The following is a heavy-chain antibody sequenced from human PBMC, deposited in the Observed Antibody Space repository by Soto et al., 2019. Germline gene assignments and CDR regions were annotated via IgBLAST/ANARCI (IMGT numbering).Heavy chain of an antibody. CDR3: ARSLYYDFWSGYSSYYYYMDV. J-gene: IGHJ6*03. V-gene: IGHV1-24*01. D-gene: IGHD3-3*01. CDR2: FDPEDGET. CDR1: GYTLTELS. Sequence: ASVKVPCKVSGYTLTELSMHWVRQAPGKRLEWMGGFDPEDGETIYAQKFQGRVTMTTDTSTSTAYMELRSLRSDDTAVYYCARSLYYDFWSGYSSYYYYMDVWGKGSTVTAP.